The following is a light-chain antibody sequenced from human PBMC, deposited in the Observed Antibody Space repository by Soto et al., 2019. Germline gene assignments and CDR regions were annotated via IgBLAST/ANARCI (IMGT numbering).Light chain of an antibody. V-gene: IGKV1-39*01. J-gene: IGKJ3*01. CDR1: QSISSY. CDR3: QQSYSTPLFT. Sequence: DIQMTQSPSSLSASVGDRVTITCRASQSISSYLNWYQQKPGKATKLLIYAASSLQSGVPSRFSGSGSGTDFTPTISSLQPEDFATYYCQQSYSTPLFTFGPGTKVDIK. CDR2: AAS.